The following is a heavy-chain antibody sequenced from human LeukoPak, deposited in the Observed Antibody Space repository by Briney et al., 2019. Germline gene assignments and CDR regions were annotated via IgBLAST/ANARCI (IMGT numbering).Heavy chain of an antibody. CDR3: ARDHDRRAFDI. Sequence: GGSLRLSCGASGFTFSTYGMTWVRQAPGKGLEWVSVVYSGGSTYYSDSVKGRFTISRDNSKNTLYLQMNSLRAEDTAAYYCARDHDRRAFDIWGQGTMVTVSS. D-gene: IGHD1-1*01. V-gene: IGHV3-53*01. CDR1: GFTFSTYG. CDR2: VYSGGST. J-gene: IGHJ3*02.